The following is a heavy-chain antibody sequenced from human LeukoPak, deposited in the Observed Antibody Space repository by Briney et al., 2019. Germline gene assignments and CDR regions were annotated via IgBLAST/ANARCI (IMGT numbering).Heavy chain of an antibody. CDR3: ARAKGPSGLDY. CDR1: GFTFSYFA. Sequence: PGGSLRLSCEASGFTFSYFAMHWVRQAPGKGLEGVAVITYDGNNKYSADFVKGRFTISRDNSKNTLYLQLNSLRLEDTAVYYCARAKGPSGLDYWGQGTLVTVSS. CDR2: ITYDGNNK. V-gene: IGHV3-30-3*01. J-gene: IGHJ4*02.